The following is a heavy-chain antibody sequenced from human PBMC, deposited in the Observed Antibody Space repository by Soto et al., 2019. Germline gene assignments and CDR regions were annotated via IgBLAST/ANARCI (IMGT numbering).Heavy chain of an antibody. CDR2: IYYSGST. J-gene: IGHJ4*02. CDR3: ALQTTRGYSTSPERSDY. V-gene: IGHV4-39*01. Sequence: SGTLSLTCTVSGGSMRRRGYYWGWFRQPPGKGLEYIASIYYSGSTYYSPSLKSRLTLSVDTSSNQFSLKMTSVTAADTAMYYCALQTTRGYSTSPERSDYWGPGTLLTVS. D-gene: IGHD6-25*01. CDR1: GGSMRRRGYY.